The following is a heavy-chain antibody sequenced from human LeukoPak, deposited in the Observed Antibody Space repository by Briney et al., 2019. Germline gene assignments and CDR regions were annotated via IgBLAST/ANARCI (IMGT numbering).Heavy chain of an antibody. Sequence: SETLSLTCTVSGGSISSFFWSWIRQPPGKGLEWIGYIYYSGSTDNNPSLKSRVTISVDTSKNQFSLKLSSVTAADTAVYYCARDYGDYNYYYMDVWGKGTTVTVSS. CDR1: GGSISSFF. V-gene: IGHV4-59*01. CDR3: ARDYGDYNYYYMDV. CDR2: IYYSGST. D-gene: IGHD4-17*01. J-gene: IGHJ6*03.